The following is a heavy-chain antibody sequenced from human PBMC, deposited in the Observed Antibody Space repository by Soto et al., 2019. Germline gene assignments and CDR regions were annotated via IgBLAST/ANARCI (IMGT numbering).Heavy chain of an antibody. CDR3: ARDRSSSWDYAGGFDS. V-gene: IGHV4-59*01. D-gene: IGHD6-13*01. CDR2: IHYRGAT. Sequence: QVQLQESGPGLVKPSETLSLTCTVSGDSMSRYYWSWIRQPPGKGLEWIGYIHYRGATNYNVSLESRVTISVDTSNNQFSLKLSPVTAADTAVYYCARDRSSSWDYAGGFDSWGQGILVTVSS. J-gene: IGHJ4*02. CDR1: GDSMSRYY.